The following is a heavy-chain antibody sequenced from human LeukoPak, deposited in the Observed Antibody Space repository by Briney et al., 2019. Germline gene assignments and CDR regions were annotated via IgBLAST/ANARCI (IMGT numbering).Heavy chain of an antibody. CDR2: IYSGGST. V-gene: IGHV3-66*01. D-gene: IGHD2-2*01. CDR3: ARDQLTPDRRDYYYYGMDV. J-gene: IGHJ6*02. CDR1: GFTVSSNY. Sequence: GGSLRLSCAASGFTVSSNYMSWVRQAPGKGLEWVSVIYSGGSTYYADSVKGRFTISRDNSKNTLYLQMNSLRAEDTAVYYCARDQLTPDRRDYYYYGMDVWGQGTMVTVSS.